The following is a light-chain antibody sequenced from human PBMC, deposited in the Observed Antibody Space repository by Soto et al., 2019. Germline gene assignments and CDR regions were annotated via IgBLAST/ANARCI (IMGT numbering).Light chain of an antibody. CDR3: QNYNRAPLT. V-gene: IGKV1-27*01. CDR2: GAS. CDR1: QGISNY. J-gene: IGKJ4*01. Sequence: DIQMTQSPSSLSASVGDRVIITCRASQGISNYLVWYQQKPGKVPKLLIYGASTLQSGVPSRFSGSGSGTDFTLTINSLQPEDVATYYCQNYNRAPLTFGGGTKVEIK.